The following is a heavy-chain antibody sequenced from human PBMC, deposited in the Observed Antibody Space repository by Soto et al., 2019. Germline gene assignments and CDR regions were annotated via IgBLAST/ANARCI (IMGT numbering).Heavy chain of an antibody. D-gene: IGHD1-1*01. CDR3: TTTWNGDVDY. CDR2: TYYRSKWFN. Sequence: PSQTLSLTCVISGDSVSSNSAAWNWIRQSTSRGLAWLGRTYYRSKWFNRYAVSVRSRITINPDTSKNQMSLQLNSVTPEDTAPYYCTTTWNGDVDYWGQGTLVTVSS. V-gene: IGHV6-1*01. CDR1: GDSVSSNSAA. J-gene: IGHJ4*02.